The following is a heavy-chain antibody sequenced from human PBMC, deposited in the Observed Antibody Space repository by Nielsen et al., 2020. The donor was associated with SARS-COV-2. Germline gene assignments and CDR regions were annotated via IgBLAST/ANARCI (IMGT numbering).Heavy chain of an antibody. D-gene: IGHD3-16*01. CDR1: GGTFSSYA. J-gene: IGHJ4*02. Sequence: SVKVSCKASGGTFSSYAISWVRQAPGQGLEWMGGIIPIFGTANYAQKFQGRVTITADESTSTAYMELSSLRSEDTAVYYCARTGYDYVWGSYYYFDYWGQGTLVTVSS. CDR3: ARTGYDYVWGSYYYFDY. CDR2: IIPIFGTA. V-gene: IGHV1-69*13.